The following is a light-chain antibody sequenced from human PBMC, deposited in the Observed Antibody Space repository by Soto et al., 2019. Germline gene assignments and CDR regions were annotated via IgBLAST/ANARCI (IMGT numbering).Light chain of an antibody. CDR2: LGS. V-gene: IGKV2-28*01. CDR3: MQALQTPLLT. CDR1: QSLLHSNGYNY. J-gene: IGKJ4*01. Sequence: DIVMTQSPLSLPVTPGGPASISCRSSQSLLHSNGYNYLDWYLQKPGQSPRLLIYLGSNRASGVPDRFSGSGSGTDFTLKISRVEAEDVGVYYCMQALQTPLLTFGGGTKVEIK.